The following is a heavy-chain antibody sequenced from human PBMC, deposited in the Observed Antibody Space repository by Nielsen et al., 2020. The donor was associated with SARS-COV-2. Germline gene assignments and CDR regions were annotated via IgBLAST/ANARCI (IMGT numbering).Heavy chain of an antibody. Sequence: VRQMPGKGLEWMGIINPSGGSTSYAQKFQGRVTMTRDTSTSTVYMELSSLRSEDSAVYSCASQPYCSTTSCPYYFDYWGQGTLVTVSS. V-gene: IGHV1-46*01. J-gene: IGHJ4*02. CDR2: INPSGGST. CDR3: ASQPYCSTTSCPYYFDY. D-gene: IGHD2-2*01.